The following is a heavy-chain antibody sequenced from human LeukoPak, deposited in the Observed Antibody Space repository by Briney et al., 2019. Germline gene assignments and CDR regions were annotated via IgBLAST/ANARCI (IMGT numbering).Heavy chain of an antibody. CDR3: ARHPIAAAGTGWFDP. J-gene: IGHJ5*02. CDR1: GGSISSYY. D-gene: IGHD6-13*01. CDR2: IYYSGST. Sequence: SETLSLTCTVSGGSISSYYWSWIRQPPGKGLEWIGYIYYSGSTNYNPSLKSRVTISVDTSKNQFSLKLSSVTAADTAVYYCARHPIAAAGTGWFDPWGQGTLVTVSS. V-gene: IGHV4-59*08.